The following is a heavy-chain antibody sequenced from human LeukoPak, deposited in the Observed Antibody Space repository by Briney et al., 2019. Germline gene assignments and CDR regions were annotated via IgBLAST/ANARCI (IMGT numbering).Heavy chain of an antibody. CDR3: TKWSGCGDD. D-gene: IGHD3-10*01. J-gene: IGHJ4*02. CDR2: ISCSGDST. Sequence: GGSLRHSCSASGFTLYSNSMTWVGPTPGKGLEWVSGISCSGDSTFYEDSVKGPCTISRDNARNTLCLQRTSLRLEDTAVYYCTKWSGCGDDWGQGTLVTVSS. CDR1: GFTLYSNS. V-gene: IGHV3-23*01.